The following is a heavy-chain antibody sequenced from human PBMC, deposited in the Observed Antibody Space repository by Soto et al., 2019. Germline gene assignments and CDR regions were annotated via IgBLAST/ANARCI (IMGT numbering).Heavy chain of an antibody. V-gene: IGHV3-74*01. CDR1: GFTLSSYW. Sequence: EVQLVESGGGIVQPGGSVSLSCAASGFTLSSYWIHWVRQAPGKGLVWVSRINGDGSTTNYADSFKGRFNISRDKAKNTVLLQMNSMRSEDTAVYSCARGRSSIYAFDFWGQGTLVAVYS. CDR2: INGDGSTT. D-gene: IGHD3-16*01. J-gene: IGHJ4*02. CDR3: ARGRSSIYAFDF.